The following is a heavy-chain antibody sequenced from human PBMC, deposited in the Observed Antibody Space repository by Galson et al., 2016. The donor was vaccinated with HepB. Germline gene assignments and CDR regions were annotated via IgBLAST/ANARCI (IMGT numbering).Heavy chain of an antibody. CDR3: TTDHYSARDAFDT. V-gene: IGHV1-24*01. Sequence: CKVSGYTLTGLSIHWVRQAPGQGLEWMGGFAPEHGETIYAQKFQGRVTMTEDTSTDTAYMELSSLRSEDTAVYYCTTDHYSARDAFDTWGQGTLVTVSS. D-gene: IGHD4-11*01. J-gene: IGHJ3*02. CDR2: FAPEHGET. CDR1: GYTLTGLS.